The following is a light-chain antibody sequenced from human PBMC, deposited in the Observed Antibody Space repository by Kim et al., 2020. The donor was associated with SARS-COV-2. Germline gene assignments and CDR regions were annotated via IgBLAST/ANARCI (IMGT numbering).Light chain of an antibody. CDR1: RSNIGNNY. Sequence: GKKVTISCSGSRSNIGNNYVSWYQQLPGTAPKLLIYDNNKRPSGIPDRFSGSKSGTSATLGITGLQTGDEADYYCGTWDSSLSAVVFGGGTQLTVL. J-gene: IGLJ2*01. CDR2: DNN. CDR3: GTWDSSLSAVV. V-gene: IGLV1-51*01.